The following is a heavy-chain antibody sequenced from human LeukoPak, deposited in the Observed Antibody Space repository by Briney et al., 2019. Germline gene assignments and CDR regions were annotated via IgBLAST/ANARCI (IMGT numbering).Heavy chain of an antibody. V-gene: IGHV3-66*01. J-gene: IGHJ4*02. CDR2: IYSGGRT. D-gene: IGHD2-21*01. CDR3: ARGVVISGTDYFDY. Sequence: PGGSLRLSCSDSGFTVSNNYMTWVRQAPGKGLEWVSVIYSGGRTYYADSVKGRFTISRDYSKNTLYLQMNSLRAEDTAVYYCARGVVISGTDYFDYWGQGTLVTVSS. CDR1: GFTVSNNY.